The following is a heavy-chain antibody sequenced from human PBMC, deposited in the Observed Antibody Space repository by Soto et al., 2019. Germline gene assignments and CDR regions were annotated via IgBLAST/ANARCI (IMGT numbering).Heavy chain of an antibody. V-gene: IGHV4-34*01. Sequence: NLSETLSLTCAVYGGSFSGYYWSWIRQPPGKGLEWIGEINHSGSTNYNPSLKSRVTISVDTSKNQFSLKLSSVTAADTAVYYCARESYDSSGYDYWGQGTLVTVSS. J-gene: IGHJ4*02. CDR3: ARESYDSSGYDY. D-gene: IGHD3-22*01. CDR2: INHSGST. CDR1: GGSFSGYY.